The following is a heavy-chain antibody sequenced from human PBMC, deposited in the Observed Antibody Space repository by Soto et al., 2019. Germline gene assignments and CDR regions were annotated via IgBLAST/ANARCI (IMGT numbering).Heavy chain of an antibody. CDR2: ISAYNGNT. J-gene: IGHJ4*02. D-gene: IGHD3-10*01. CDR1: GYTFTSYG. V-gene: IGHV1-18*01. CDR3: ARVEGYYYGSGSNFDY. Sequence: ASVKVSCKASGYTFTSYGISWVRQAPGQGLEWMGWISAYNGNTNYAQKLQGRVTMTTDTSTSTAYMELRSLRSDDTAVYYCARVEGYYYGSGSNFDYWGQGTLVTVSS.